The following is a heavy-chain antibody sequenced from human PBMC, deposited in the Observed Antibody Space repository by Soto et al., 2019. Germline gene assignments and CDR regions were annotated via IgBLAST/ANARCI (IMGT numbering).Heavy chain of an antibody. V-gene: IGHV3-21*01. CDR1: GFTFSSYS. CDR3: ARDLAGGYYGMDV. J-gene: IGHJ6*02. CDR2: ISSSSSYI. Sequence: GGSLRLSCAASGFTFSSYSMNWVRQAPGKGLEWVSSISSSSSYIYYADSVKGRFTISRDNAKNSLYLQMNSLRAEDTAVYYCARDLAGGYYGMDVWGQGTTVTVSS. D-gene: IGHD3-10*01.